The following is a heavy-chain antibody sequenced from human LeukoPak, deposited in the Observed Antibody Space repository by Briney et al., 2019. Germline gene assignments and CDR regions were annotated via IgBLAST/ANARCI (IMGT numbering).Heavy chain of an antibody. D-gene: IGHD2-15*01. CDR1: DGSISSGSYY. CDR3: ARGGYCSGGSCYWAWFDP. Sequence: SETLSLTCTVSDGSISSGSYYWSWIRQPAGKGLEWIGRIYTSGSTNYNPSLKSRVTISVDTSKNQFSLKLSSVTAADTAVYYCARGGYCSGGSCYWAWFDPWGQGTLVTVSS. J-gene: IGHJ5*02. CDR2: IYTSGST. V-gene: IGHV4-61*02.